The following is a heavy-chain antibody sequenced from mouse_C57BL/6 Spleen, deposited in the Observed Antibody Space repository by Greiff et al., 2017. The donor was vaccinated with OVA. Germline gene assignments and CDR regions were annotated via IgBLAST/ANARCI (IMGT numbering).Heavy chain of an antibody. V-gene: IGHV5-9-1*02. D-gene: IGHD3-3*01. CDR1: GFTFSSYA. Sequence: DVMLVESGEGLVKPGGSLKLSCAASGFTFSSYAMSWVRQTPEKRLEWVAYISSGGDYIYYADTVKGRFTISRDNARNTLYLQMSSLKSEDTAMYYCTRDRGHAVDYWGQGTTLTVSS. CDR2: ISSGGDYI. CDR3: TRDRGHAVDY. J-gene: IGHJ2*01.